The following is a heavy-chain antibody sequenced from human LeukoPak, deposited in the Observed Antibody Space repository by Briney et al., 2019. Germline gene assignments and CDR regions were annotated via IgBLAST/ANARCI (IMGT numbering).Heavy chain of an antibody. D-gene: IGHD3-22*01. CDR2: INPNSGGT. V-gene: IGHV1-2*06. Sequence: ASVKVSCKASGYTFTGYYMHWVRQAPGQGLEWMERINPNSGGTNYAQKFQGRVTMTRDTSIGTAYMELSRLRSDDTAVYYCARDYASIYYDSSGHRDYWGQGTLVTVSS. CDR1: GYTFTGYY. J-gene: IGHJ4*02. CDR3: ARDYASIYYDSSGHRDY.